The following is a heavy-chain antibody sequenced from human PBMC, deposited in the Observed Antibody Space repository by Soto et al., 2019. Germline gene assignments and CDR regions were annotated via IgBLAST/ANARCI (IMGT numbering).Heavy chain of an antibody. V-gene: IGHV1-2*02. J-gene: IGHJ4*02. CDR1: GYTFTGYY. Sequence: ASVKVSCKASGYTFTGYYMHWVRQAPGQGLEWMGWINPNSGGTNYAQKFQGRVTMTRDTSISTAYMELSRLRSDDTAVYYCARARNYYDSSGPFDYWGQGTLVTVSS. CDR3: ARARNYYDSSGPFDY. D-gene: IGHD3-22*01. CDR2: INPNSGGT.